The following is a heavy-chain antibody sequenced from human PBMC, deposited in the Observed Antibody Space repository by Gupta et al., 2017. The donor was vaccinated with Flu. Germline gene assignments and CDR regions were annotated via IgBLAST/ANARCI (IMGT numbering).Heavy chain of an antibody. CDR2: ISPTGETT. J-gene: IGHJ4*02. Sequence: RQAPGKGLEWVSGISPTGETTYYSDSVKGRFAISRDNSKNALFLQMNSLRADDTAVYYCAYGGWYTSIDAFEFWGQGTRVTVSS. CDR3: AYGGWYTSIDAFEF. D-gene: IGHD1-1*01. V-gene: IGHV3-23*01.